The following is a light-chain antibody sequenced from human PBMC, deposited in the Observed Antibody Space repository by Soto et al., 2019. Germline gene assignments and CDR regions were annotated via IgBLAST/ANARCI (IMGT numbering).Light chain of an antibody. CDR2: DAS. Sequence: IQLTQSPSSLSASVGDSVTITCRASQVISSYFAWYQQKPGKAPKXLIYDASTLQSGVPSSFSGSGSGTELTITISSLQPDDFETYDCQRYATYSPTFGQGTKVDIK. CDR1: QVISSY. J-gene: IGKJ1*01. V-gene: IGKV1-9*01. CDR3: QRYATYSPT.